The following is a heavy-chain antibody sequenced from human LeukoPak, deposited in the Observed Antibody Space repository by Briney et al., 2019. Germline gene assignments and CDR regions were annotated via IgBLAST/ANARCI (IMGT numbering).Heavy chain of an antibody. J-gene: IGHJ6*03. CDR1: GDSISSSSYS. D-gene: IGHD5-24*01. Sequence: ETLSLTCTVSGDSISSSSYSWGWIRQPPGKGLEWVANIKQDGSEKYYVDSVKGRFTISRNNAKNSLYLQMNSLRAEDTAVYYCARDRRGVGYRPQYYYYYYMDVWGKGTTVTVSS. CDR3: ARDRRGVGYRPQYYYYYYMDV. V-gene: IGHV3-7*01. CDR2: IKQDGSEK.